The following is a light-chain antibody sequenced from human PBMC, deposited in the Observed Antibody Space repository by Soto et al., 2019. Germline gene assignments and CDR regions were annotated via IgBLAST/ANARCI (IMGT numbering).Light chain of an antibody. CDR1: SSHIGAGYD. J-gene: IGLJ1*01. V-gene: IGLV1-40*01. Sequence: QSVLTQPPSVSGAPGPRVTLSCTGSSSHIGAGYDVHGYQQLPGTAPKLLIYGNSNRPSGVPDRFSGSKSGTSASLAITGLQAEEEADYYCQSYDSSRSYVFGTGTKLTVL. CDR2: GNS. CDR3: QSYDSSRSYV.